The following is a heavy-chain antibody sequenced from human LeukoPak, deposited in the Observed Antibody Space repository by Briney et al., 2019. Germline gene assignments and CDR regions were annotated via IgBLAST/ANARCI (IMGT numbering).Heavy chain of an antibody. J-gene: IGHJ1*01. CDR1: GLTFSDFY. CDR3: ARGHYELEY. V-gene: IGHV3-11*06. Sequence: GGSLRLSCAASGLTFSDFYMSWIRQAPGKGLEWVSYISSGSSYTDYADSVKGRFTISRDDAKNSLYLQMNILRAEDTAVYYCARGHYELEYWGQGTLVTVSS. D-gene: IGHD3-16*01. CDR2: ISSGSSYT.